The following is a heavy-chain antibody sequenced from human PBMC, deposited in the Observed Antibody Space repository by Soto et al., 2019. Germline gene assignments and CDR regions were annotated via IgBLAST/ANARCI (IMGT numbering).Heavy chain of an antibody. D-gene: IGHD3-3*01. CDR3: MNDFWSGYPSHYGMDV. Sequence: EVQLVESGGGLIQPGGSLRLSCAASGFTVSSNYMSWVRQAPGKGLEWVSVIYSGGSTYYADSVKGRFTISRDNSKNTLYLQMNSLRAEDTAVYYCMNDFWSGYPSHYGMDVRGQGTTVTVSS. CDR1: GFTVSSNY. J-gene: IGHJ6*02. CDR2: IYSGGST. V-gene: IGHV3-53*01.